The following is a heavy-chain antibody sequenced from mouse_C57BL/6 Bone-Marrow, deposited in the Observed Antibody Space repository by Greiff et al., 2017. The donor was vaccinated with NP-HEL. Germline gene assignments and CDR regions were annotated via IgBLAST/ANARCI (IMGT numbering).Heavy chain of an antibody. J-gene: IGHJ2*01. CDR2: IYPRDGST. CDR3: ARGQLRLPGRPYFDY. Sequence: QVQLKESDAELVKPGASVKISCKVSGYTFTDHTIHWMKQRPEQGLEWIGYIYPRDGSTKYNEKFKGKATLTADKSSSTAYMQLNSLTSEDSAVYFCARGQLRLPGRPYFDYWGQGTTLTVSS. D-gene: IGHD3-2*02. CDR1: GYTFTDHT. V-gene: IGHV1-78*01.